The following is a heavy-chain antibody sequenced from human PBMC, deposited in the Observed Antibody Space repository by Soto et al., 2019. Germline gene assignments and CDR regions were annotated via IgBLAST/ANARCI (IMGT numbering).Heavy chain of an antibody. CDR3: ARLHCNSPNCVPLDP. CDR1: ALSTRRVSYY. J-gene: IGHJ5*02. Sequence: PPQKLSLTYNVSALSTRRVSYYWGWIRQPPGKGLEWIGSIYYSGSAYYSPSLKSRVTMSVDTSKNQLSLKLSSVTAADTAVYYCARLHCNSPNCVPLDPWGQGTLVT. V-gene: IGHV4-39*01. CDR2: IYYSGSA. D-gene: IGHD2-2*01.